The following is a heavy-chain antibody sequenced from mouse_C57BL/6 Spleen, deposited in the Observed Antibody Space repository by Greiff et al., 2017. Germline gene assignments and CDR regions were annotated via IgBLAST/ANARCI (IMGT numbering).Heavy chain of an antibody. D-gene: IGHD2-5*01. V-gene: IGHV5-6*01. CDR2: ISSGGSYT. CDR3: ARQRGTYYSTFAY. CDR1: GFTFSSYG. J-gene: IGHJ3*01. Sequence: EVKVVESGGDLVKPGGSLKLSCAASGFTFSSYGMSWVRQTPDKRLEWVATISSGGSYTYYPDSVKGRFTISRDNAKNTLYLQMSSLKSEDTAMYYCARQRGTYYSTFAYWGQGTLVTVSA.